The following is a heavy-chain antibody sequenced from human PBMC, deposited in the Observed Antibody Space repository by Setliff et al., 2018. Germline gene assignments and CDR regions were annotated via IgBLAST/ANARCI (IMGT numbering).Heavy chain of an antibody. CDR1: GGTSSDYY. D-gene: IGHD6-6*01. J-gene: IGHJ4*02. CDR2: INPRGST. Sequence: KTSETLSLTCAAYGGTSSDYYWTWIRQPPGKGLEWIGEINPRGSTNYNPSLKSRATMSIDTSKDQFSLKLISMSAADTAVYFCARGRNIAARLLDSWGQGALVTVSS. CDR3: ARGRNIAARLLDS. V-gene: IGHV4-34*01.